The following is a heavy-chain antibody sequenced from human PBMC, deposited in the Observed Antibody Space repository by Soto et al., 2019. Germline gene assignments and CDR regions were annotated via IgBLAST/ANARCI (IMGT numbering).Heavy chain of an antibody. Sequence: PSETLSLTCTVSGGSISSSYWSWIRRPPGKGLEWLAYIYDDGSANYNPSLKSRATISLDMSKNQFSLKLTSVTTADTAVYYCAREKYCSGGSCRKTWCDPGGQGTLVTVS. J-gene: IGHJ5*02. CDR1: GGSISSSY. V-gene: IGHV4-59*01. CDR3: AREKYCSGGSCRKTWCDP. CDR2: IYDDGSA. D-gene: IGHD2-15*01.